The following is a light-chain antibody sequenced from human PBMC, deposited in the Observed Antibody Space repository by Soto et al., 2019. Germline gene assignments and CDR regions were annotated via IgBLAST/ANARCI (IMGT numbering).Light chain of an antibody. CDR3: QQYGSSPRT. J-gene: IGKJ1*01. Sequence: EIVLTQSPGTLSLSPGERATLSCRAGQTVSRNYLAWHQQKPGQTPRLLVYGASSRATGIPDRFSGSGSGTDFTLTISRLEPEDFAVYYCQQYGSSPRTFGQGTKVDIK. CDR1: QTVSRNY. V-gene: IGKV3-20*01. CDR2: GAS.